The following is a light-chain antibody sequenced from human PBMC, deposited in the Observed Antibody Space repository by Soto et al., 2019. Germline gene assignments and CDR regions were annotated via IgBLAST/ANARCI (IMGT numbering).Light chain of an antibody. J-gene: IGLJ2*01. V-gene: IGLV2-14*03. CDR1: STDIGEFNY. Sequence: QSVLTQPASVSGSPGRSVTISCTGTSTDIGEFNYVSWYQHLPGRAPKLIIYDVTNRPSGISYRFSASKSGRTASLTISGLQAEDEADYYCSSYSRTTTHVVFGGGTQLTVL. CDR3: SSYSRTTTHVV. CDR2: DVT.